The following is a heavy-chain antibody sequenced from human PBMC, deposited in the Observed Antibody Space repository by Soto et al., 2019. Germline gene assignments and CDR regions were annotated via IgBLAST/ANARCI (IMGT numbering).Heavy chain of an antibody. CDR3: ARGSHYYDSSGYYHY. Sequence: QVQLQESGPGLVKPSQTLSLTCTVSGGSISSGDYYWSWIRQPPGKGLEWIGYIYYSGSTYYNPSLNSRVTISVDTSKNQFSLRLSSVTAADTGVYYWARGSHYYDSSGYYHYWGQGPLVTVSS. V-gene: IGHV4-30-4*01. CDR1: GGSISSGDYY. CDR2: IYYSGST. J-gene: IGHJ4*02. D-gene: IGHD3-22*01.